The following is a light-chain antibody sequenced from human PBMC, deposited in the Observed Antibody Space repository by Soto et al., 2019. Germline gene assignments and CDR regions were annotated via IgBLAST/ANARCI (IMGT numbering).Light chain of an antibody. Sequence: EIVMTQSPATLSVSPWDRATLSCRASQSVGSNLAWYQQKPGQAPRLLIYGASTRVTGIPARFSGSGSGTEFTLTISSLQSEDFAVYYCQQYGSSGTFGQGTKVDI. CDR1: QSVGSN. CDR3: QQYGSSGT. J-gene: IGKJ1*01. CDR2: GAS. V-gene: IGKV3-15*01.